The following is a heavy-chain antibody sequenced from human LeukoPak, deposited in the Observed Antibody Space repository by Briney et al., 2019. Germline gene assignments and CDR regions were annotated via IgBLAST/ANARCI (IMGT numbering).Heavy chain of an antibody. CDR2: IYYSGST. J-gene: IGHJ6*02. CDR1: GGSISSYY. V-gene: IGHV4-59*01. CDR3: ARDEGHYGPAHGMDV. Sequence: SETLSLTCTVSGGSISSYYWSWIRQPPGKGLEWIGYIYYSGSTNYNPSLKSRVTISVDTSKNQFSLKLSSVTAADTAVYYCARDEGHYGPAHGMDVWGQGTTVTVSS. D-gene: IGHD3-10*01.